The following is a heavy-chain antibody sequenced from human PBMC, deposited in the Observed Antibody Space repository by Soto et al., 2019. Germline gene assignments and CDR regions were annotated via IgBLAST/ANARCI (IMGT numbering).Heavy chain of an antibody. J-gene: IGHJ3*02. CDR1: GFTFSSYG. D-gene: IGHD1-7*01. CDR2: ISYDGSNK. Sequence: GGSLRLSCAASGFTFSSYGMHWVRQAPGKGLEWVAVISYDGSNKYYADSVKGQFTISRDNSKNTLYLQMNSLRAEDTAVYYCARENWNYDAFDIWGQGTMVTVSS. V-gene: IGHV3-30*03. CDR3: ARENWNYDAFDI.